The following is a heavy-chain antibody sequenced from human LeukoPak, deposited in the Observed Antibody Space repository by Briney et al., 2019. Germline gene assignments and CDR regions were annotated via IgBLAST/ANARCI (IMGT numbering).Heavy chain of an antibody. CDR2: IKPDSGSS. CDR3: ARARVPIAVAGLYYFDY. D-gene: IGHD6-19*01. Sequence: GASVKVSCKASGYSFTAYYIHWLRQAPGQGPEWMGWIKPDSGSSHYAQKFQGRVAMTRDTSGNSAYMDLTRLKSDDTAVYYCARARVPIAVAGLYYFDYWGQGALVTVSS. J-gene: IGHJ4*02. CDR1: GYSFTAYY. V-gene: IGHV1-2*02.